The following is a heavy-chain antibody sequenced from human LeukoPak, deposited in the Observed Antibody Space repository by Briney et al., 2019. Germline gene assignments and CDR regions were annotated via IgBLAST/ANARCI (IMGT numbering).Heavy chain of an antibody. J-gene: IGHJ4*02. D-gene: IGHD6-19*01. CDR3: AKRYSSCWYYLDY. CDR2: ISYDETDK. CDR1: GFTFNSYG. V-gene: IGHV3-30*18. Sequence: GRSLRLSCAASGFTFNSYGMHWVRQAPGKGLEWVAVISYDETDKYYADSVKGRFTVSRDNSKNTLYLQMNSLRAEDTAVYYCAKRYSSCWYYLDYWGQGTLVTVSS.